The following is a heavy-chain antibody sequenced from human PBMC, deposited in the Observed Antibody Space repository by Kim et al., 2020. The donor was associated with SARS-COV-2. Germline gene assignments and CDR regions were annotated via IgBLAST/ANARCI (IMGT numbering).Heavy chain of an antibody. V-gene: IGHV4-39*07. Sequence: SETLSLTCTVSGGSISSSSYYWGWIRQPPGKGLEWIGSIYYSGSTYYNPSLKSRVTISVDTSKNQFSLKLSSVTAADTAVYYCSSVVVTAIGVSFDYWGQGTLVIFSS. J-gene: IGHJ4*02. CDR3: SSVVVTAIGVSFDY. D-gene: IGHD2-21*02. CDR1: GGSISSSSYY. CDR2: IYYSGST.